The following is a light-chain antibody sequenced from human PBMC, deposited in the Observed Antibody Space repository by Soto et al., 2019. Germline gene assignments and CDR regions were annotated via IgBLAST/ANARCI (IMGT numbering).Light chain of an antibody. CDR2: GAS. CDR1: QSVRSSH. Sequence: EIVLTQSPGTLSLSPGERATLSCRASQSVRSSHLAWYQQKPGQAPRLLIYGASSRATGIPDRFSGSGSGTDFTLTISRVEPEDFAVYYCQQYSASPPTFGGGTKVDIK. J-gene: IGKJ4*01. CDR3: QQYSASPPT. V-gene: IGKV3-20*01.